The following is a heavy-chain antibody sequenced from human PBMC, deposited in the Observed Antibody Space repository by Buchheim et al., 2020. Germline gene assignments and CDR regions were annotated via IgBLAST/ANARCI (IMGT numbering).Heavy chain of an antibody. CDR3: ARTSIQYNFDS. V-gene: IGHV4-61*01. CDR2: IYYSGST. Sequence: QVQLQESGPGLVKPSETLSVTCTVSGGSVSSGNYYWSWIRQPPGKGLEWIGYIYYSGSTNYSPSLKSRVTISVDTSKDQFSLKLSSVTAADTAVYYCARTSIQYNFDSWGQGT. D-gene: IGHD4-11*01. CDR1: GGSVSSGNYY. J-gene: IGHJ4*02.